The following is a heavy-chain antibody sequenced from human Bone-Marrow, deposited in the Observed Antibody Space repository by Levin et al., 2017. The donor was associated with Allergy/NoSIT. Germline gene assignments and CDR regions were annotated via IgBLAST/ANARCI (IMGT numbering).Heavy chain of an antibody. V-gene: IGHV3-72*01. CDR3: VRVPGGGDVFEY. Sequence: PGGSLRLSCTVSGFTLSDYYMDWVRQAPGKGLEWVGHSRIRFYSYSTEYAASVKGRFTISRDDSRNSLYLEMNSLKSEDTAVYYCVRVPGGGDVFEYWGQGTLVTVSS. D-gene: IGHD2-21*01. J-gene: IGHJ4*02. CDR2: SRIRFYSYST. CDR1: GFTLSDYY.